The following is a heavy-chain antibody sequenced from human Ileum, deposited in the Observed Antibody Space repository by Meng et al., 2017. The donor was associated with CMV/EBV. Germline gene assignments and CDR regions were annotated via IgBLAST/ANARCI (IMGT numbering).Heavy chain of an antibody. J-gene: IGHJ4*02. CDR2: ITGSGDII. Sequence: LACAASGFPFGAYYITWVRQAPGKGLEWVSYITGSGDIIYYADSVKGRFTISRDNAKSSLYLEINSLRAEDTAVYYCARGNYGFDYWGQGTLVTVSS. CDR1: GFPFGAYY. V-gene: IGHV3-11*01. D-gene: IGHD4-17*01. CDR3: ARGNYGFDY.